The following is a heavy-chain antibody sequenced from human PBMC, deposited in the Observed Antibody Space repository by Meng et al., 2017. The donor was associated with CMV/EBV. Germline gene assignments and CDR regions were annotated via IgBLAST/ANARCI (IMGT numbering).Heavy chain of an antibody. J-gene: IGHJ4*02. CDR2: IYYSGST. Sequence: QLQLQESGPGLGKPSEPPSPPCTVSGGSVSSSSYYWGWIRHPPGKGLEWIGSIYYSGSTYYNPSLKSRVTISVDTSKNQFSLKLSSVTAADTAVYYCARVSVSYGYRLGYWGQGTLVTVSS. V-gene: IGHV4-39*07. CDR1: GGSVSSSSYY. D-gene: IGHD3-16*02. CDR3: ARVSVSYGYRLGY.